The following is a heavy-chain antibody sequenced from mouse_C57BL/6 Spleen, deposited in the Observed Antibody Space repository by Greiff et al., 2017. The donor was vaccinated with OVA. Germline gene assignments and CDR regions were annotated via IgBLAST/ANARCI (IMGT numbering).Heavy chain of an antibody. V-gene: IGHV5-17*01. CDR2: ISSGSSTI. CDR3: ARSSNYEGYFDV. CDR1: GFTFSDYG. D-gene: IGHD2-5*01. Sequence: EVQLQESGGGLVKPGGSLKLSCAASGFTFSDYGMHWVRQAPEKGLEWVAYISSGSSTIYYADTVKGRFTISRDNAKNTLFLQMTSLRSEDTAMYYCARSSNYEGYFDVWGTGTTVTVSS. J-gene: IGHJ1*03.